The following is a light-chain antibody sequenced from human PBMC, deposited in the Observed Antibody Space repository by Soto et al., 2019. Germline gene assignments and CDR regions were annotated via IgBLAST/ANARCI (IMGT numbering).Light chain of an antibody. CDR1: SSNIGSNT. CDR3: AAWDDSLNGLYV. J-gene: IGLJ1*01. CDR2: SNN. Sequence: QSVLTQPPSASGTPGQRVTISCSGSSSNIGSNTVNWYRQLPGTAPKLLIYSNNQRPSGVPDRFSGSKSGTSASLASSGLQAGDEADYYCAAWDDSLNGLYVFGTGAKVTVL. V-gene: IGLV1-44*01.